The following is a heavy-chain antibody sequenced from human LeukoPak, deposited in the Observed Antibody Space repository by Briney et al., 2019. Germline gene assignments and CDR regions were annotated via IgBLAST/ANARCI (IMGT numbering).Heavy chain of an antibody. D-gene: IGHD3-3*01. CDR1: GGSISSYY. Sequence: PSETLSLTCTVSGGSISSYYWSWIRQPPGKGLEWIGYIYYSGSTNYNPSLKSRVTISVDTSKNQFSLKLSSVTAADTAVYYCARAPNYDFWSGYLNWFDPWGQGTLVTVSS. CDR3: ARAPNYDFWSGYLNWFDP. V-gene: IGHV4-59*08. J-gene: IGHJ5*02. CDR2: IYYSGST.